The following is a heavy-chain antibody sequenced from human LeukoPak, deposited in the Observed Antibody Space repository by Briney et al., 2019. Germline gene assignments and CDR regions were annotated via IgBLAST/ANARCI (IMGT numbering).Heavy chain of an antibody. CDR3: ARGPPGYSSSWYVLRLDYYYYYMDV. D-gene: IGHD6-13*01. V-gene: IGHV1-8*01. J-gene: IGHJ6*03. CDR1: GYTFTSYD. Sequence: GASVKVSCKASGYTFTSYDINWVRQATGQGLEWMGWMNPNSGNTGYAQKFQGRVTMTRNTSISTAYMELSSLRSEDTAVYYCARGPPGYSSSWYVLRLDYYYYYMDVWGKGTTVTVSS. CDR2: MNPNSGNT.